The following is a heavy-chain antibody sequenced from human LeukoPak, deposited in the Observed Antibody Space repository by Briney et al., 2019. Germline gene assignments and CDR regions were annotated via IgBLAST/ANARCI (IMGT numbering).Heavy chain of an antibody. J-gene: IGHJ4*02. V-gene: IGHV3-33*01. CDR2: IWYDGSNK. CDR1: GFTFSSYG. D-gene: IGHD2-8*01. CDR3: AREYCTNGVCYFDY. Sequence: GGSPRLSCAASGFTFSSYGMHWVRQAPGKGLEWVAVIWYDGSNKYYADSVKGRFTISRDNSKNTLYLQMNSLRAEDTAVYYCAREYCTNGVCYFDYWGQGTLVTVSS.